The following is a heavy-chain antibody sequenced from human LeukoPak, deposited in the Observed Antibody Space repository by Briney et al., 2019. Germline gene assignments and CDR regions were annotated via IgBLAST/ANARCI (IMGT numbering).Heavy chain of an antibody. J-gene: IGHJ4*02. CDR2: ISSSSSYI. CDR1: GFTFSTYS. Sequence: PGGSVRLSCAASGFTFSTYSMNWVRQAPGKGLEWVSSISSSSSYIYYADSVKGRFTISRDNAKNSLYLQMNSLRAEDTAVYYCARDQPNYDILTGYYPFDYWGQGTLVTVSS. CDR3: ARDQPNYDILTGYYPFDY. V-gene: IGHV3-21*01. D-gene: IGHD3-9*01.